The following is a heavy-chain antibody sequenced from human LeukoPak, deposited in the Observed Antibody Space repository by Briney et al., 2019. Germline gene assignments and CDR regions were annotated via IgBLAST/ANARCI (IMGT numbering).Heavy chain of an antibody. CDR1: GFTFSSYW. D-gene: IGHD1-26*01. Sequence: GGSLRLSCAASGFTFSSYWMSRVRQAPGKGLEWVANIKQDGSEKYYVDSVKGRFTISRDNAKNSLYLQVNSLRAEDTAVYYCARAGQVGATGTKYWGQGTLVTVSS. V-gene: IGHV3-7*01. CDR2: IKQDGSEK. J-gene: IGHJ4*02. CDR3: ARAGQVGATGTKY.